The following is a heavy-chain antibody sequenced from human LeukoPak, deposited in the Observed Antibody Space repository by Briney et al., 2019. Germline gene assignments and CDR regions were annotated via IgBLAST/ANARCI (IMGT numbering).Heavy chain of an antibody. J-gene: IGHJ4*02. CDR1: GYSFTSYW. CDR2: IDPSDSYT. CDR3: ARQAVVPAALDDY. D-gene: IGHD2-2*01. V-gene: IGHV5-10-1*01. Sequence: GESLKISCKGSGYSFTSYWISWVRQMPGKGLEWMGRIDPSDSYTNYSPSFQGHVTISADKSISTAYLQWSSLKASDTAMYYCARQAVVPAALDDYWGQGTLVTVSS.